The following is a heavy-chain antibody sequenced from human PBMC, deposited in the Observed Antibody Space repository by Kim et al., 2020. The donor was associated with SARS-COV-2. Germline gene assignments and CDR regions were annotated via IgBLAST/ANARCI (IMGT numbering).Heavy chain of an antibody. CDR2: SRNRANSYTT. Sequence: GGSLRLSCAASGFTFSDHYMDWVRQAPGKGLEWVGHSRNRANSYTTEYAASVKGRFTISRDDSKNSLYLQMNSLKTEDTAVYYCARDASANWGSYFDYWGQGTLVTVSS. J-gene: IGHJ4*02. V-gene: IGHV3-72*01. CDR3: ARDASANWGSYFDY. D-gene: IGHD7-27*01. CDR1: GFTFSDHY.